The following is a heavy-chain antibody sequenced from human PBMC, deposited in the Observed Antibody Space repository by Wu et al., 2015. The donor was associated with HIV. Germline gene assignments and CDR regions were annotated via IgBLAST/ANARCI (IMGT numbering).Heavy chain of an antibody. J-gene: IGHJ6*02. CDR1: GGTFSSYA. CDR3: ARNTDSVATSLYSLGV. V-gene: IGHV1-69*05. D-gene: IGHD5-12*01. Sequence: QVHLVQSGTEVKKPGSSVKVSCKASGGTFSSYAISWVRQAPGQGLEWMGGIIPIFGTANYAQKFQGRVTITTDESTSTAYMELSSLRSEDTAVYYCARNTDSVATSLYSLGVWGQGTTVTVSS. CDR2: IIPIFGTA.